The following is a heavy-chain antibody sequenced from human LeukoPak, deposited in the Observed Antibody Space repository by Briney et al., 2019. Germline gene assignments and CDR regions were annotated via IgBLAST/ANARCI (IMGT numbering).Heavy chain of an antibody. D-gene: IGHD6-13*01. Sequence: GGSLRLSCAASGFTFSSYGMSWVRQAPGKGLEWVSAISGSGGSTYYADSVKGRFTISRDNSKNTLYLQMNSLRAEDTAVYYCAKRLERQLVEGSDYWGQGTLVTVSS. CDR2: ISGSGGST. CDR1: GFTFSSYG. V-gene: IGHV3-23*01. CDR3: AKRLERQLVEGSDY. J-gene: IGHJ4*02.